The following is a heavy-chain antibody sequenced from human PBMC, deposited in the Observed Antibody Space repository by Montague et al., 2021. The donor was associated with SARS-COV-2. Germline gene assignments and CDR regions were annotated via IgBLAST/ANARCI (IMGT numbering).Heavy chain of an antibody. CDR2: IHGRGDGT. J-gene: IGHJ6*01. CDR1: GFTFSTYG. V-gene: IGHV3-23*01. CDR3: ARDQNYGMGV. Sequence: SLRLSCAAAGFTFSTYGMYWVRQPPGKVLEWVSEIHGRGDGTYYADSVKGRFTISRDNSKNTLYLQMNSLRGEDTAVYYCARDQNYGMGVWGQGTTFIVSS.